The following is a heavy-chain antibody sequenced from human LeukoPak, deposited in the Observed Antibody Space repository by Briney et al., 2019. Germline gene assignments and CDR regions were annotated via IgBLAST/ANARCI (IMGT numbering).Heavy chain of an antibody. V-gene: IGHV1-8*01. CDR3: ARVFHLGGSSWAGGAFDI. CDR2: MNPNSGNT. D-gene: IGHD6-13*01. CDR1: GYTFTSYD. Sequence: ASVKVSCKASGYTFTSYDINWVRQATGQGLEWMGWMNPNSGNTGYAQKFQGRVTMTRNTSISTAYMELSSLRSEDTAVYRCARVFHLGGSSWAGGAFDIWGQGTMVTVSS. J-gene: IGHJ3*02.